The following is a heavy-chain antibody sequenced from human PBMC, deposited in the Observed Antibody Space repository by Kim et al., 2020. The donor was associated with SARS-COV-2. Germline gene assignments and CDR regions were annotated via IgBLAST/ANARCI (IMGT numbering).Heavy chain of an antibody. V-gene: IGHV3-74*01. CDR2: IKSDGSST. CDR3: VRDVSTSDTSFDP. CDR1: GFTFSSYW. Sequence: GGSLRLSCAASGFTFSSYWMHWVRQAPGKVLVWVSRIKSDGSSTSYADSVKGRFTVSRDNAKNTLFLQMNSLRVEDTAVYYCVRDVSTSDTSFDPWGQGTLVTVSS. J-gene: IGHJ5*02.